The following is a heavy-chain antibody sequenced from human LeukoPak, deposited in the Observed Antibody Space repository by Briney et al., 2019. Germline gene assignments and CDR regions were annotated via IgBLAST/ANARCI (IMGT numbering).Heavy chain of an antibody. D-gene: IGHD2-8*01. J-gene: IGHJ4*02. CDR2: INLSGGST. Sequence: ASVKVSCKASGYTFTSYHMHWVRQAPGQGLEWMGKINLSGGSTTYAQKFQGRVTVTRDTSTSTVYMELSSLRSEDTAVYYCARDYVDDIPMIKDYWGQGTLVTVSS. V-gene: IGHV1-46*01. CDR3: ARDYVDDIPMIKDY. CDR1: GYTFTSYH.